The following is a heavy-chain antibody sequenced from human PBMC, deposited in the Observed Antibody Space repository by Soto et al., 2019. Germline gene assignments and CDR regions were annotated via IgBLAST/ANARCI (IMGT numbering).Heavy chain of an antibody. Sequence: EVQLLESGGGLVQPGGSLRLSCAASGFTFSSYAMSWVRQAPGKGLEWVSAISGSGGSTYYADSVKGRFTISRDNSKNTLYLQMNSLRAEDTAVYYCAKGVMITFGGVPEPFDYWGQGTLVTVSS. CDR2: ISGSGGST. CDR3: AKGVMITFGGVPEPFDY. J-gene: IGHJ4*02. D-gene: IGHD3-16*01. V-gene: IGHV3-23*01. CDR1: GFTFSSYA.